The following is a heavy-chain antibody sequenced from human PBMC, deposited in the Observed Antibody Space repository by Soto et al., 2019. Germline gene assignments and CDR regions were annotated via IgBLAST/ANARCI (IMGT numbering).Heavy chain of an antibody. CDR2: IIPTFGTA. J-gene: IGHJ5*02. CDR3: SRGTELELVLGSAP. D-gene: IGHD1-7*01. CDR1: GGTFSSYA. V-gene: IGHV1-69*06. Sequence: SVKVSCKASGGTFSSYAISWVRQAPGQGLEWMGGIIPTFGTANYAQKFQGRVTITADKSTSTAHMELSSLRSEDTAVDYLSRGTELELVLGSAPWGQETLSPLSS.